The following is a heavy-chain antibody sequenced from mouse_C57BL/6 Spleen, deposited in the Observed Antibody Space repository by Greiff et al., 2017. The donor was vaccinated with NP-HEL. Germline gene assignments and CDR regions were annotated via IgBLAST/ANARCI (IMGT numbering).Heavy chain of an antibody. J-gene: IGHJ3*01. V-gene: IGHV14-2*01. D-gene: IGHD2-3*01. Sequence: VQLKQSGAELVKPGASVKLSCTASGFNIKDYYMHWVKQRTEQGLEWIGRIDPEDGETKYAPQFQGKATITADTSSNTAYLQLSSLTSEDTAVYYCARKDGYYDWFAYWGQGTLVTVSA. CDR2: IDPEDGET. CDR1: GFNIKDYY. CDR3: ARKDGYYDWFAY.